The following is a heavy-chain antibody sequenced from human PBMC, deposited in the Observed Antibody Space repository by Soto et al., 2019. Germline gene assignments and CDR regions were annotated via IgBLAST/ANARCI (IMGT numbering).Heavy chain of an antibody. Sequence: GGSLRLSCAASGFTFSSYSMNWVRQAPGKGLEWVSYISSSSSTIYYADSVKGRFTISRDDSKNTLYLQMNSLRAEDTAVYYCAKDGGSGWQYYYYYYGMDVWGQGTTVTVSS. CDR3: AKDGGSGWQYYYYYYGMDV. J-gene: IGHJ6*02. CDR2: ISSSSSTI. V-gene: IGHV3-48*01. D-gene: IGHD6-19*01. CDR1: GFTFSSYS.